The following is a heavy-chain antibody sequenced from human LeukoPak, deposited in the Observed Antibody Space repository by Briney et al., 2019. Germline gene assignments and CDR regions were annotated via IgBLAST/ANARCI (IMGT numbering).Heavy chain of an antibody. V-gene: IGHV1-46*01. CDR3: ARGMDGWFGELYPTSY. CDR2: INPSGGST. D-gene: IGHD3-10*01. J-gene: IGHJ4*02. Sequence: ASVKASCKASGYTFTSYYMHWVRQALEQGLEWMGIINPSGGSTSYAQKFQGRVTMTRDTSTSTVYMELSSLRSEDTAVYYCARGMDGWFGELYPTSYWGQGTLVTVSS. CDR1: GYTFTSYY.